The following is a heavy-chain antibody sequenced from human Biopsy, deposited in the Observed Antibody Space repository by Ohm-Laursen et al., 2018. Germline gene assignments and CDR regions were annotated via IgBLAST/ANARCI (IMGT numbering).Heavy chain of an antibody. V-gene: IGHV1-69*06. J-gene: IGHJ1*01. CDR3: ATKLTGYFHH. Sequence: SSVKISCKVPGGTFSNYGVNWVRQAPGQGLEWLGGNIPILGTGNYAQKFQDRVTVAADTSTSTATMELRSLRSDDTAVYYCATKLTGYFHHWGQGTLVIVSS. CDR1: GGTFSNYG. D-gene: IGHD3-9*01. CDR2: NIPILGTG.